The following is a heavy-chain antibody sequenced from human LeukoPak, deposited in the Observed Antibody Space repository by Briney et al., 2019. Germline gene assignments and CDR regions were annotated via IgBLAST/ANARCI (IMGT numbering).Heavy chain of an antibody. Sequence: GESLKISCKGSGYSFSTYWIGWVRQMPGKGLVWLGIIYPGDSDTTYSPSFQGQVTISADKSISTAYLQWSSLKAADTAMYYCARRDSSGWYYWGQGTLVTVSS. CDR3: ARRDSSGWYY. J-gene: IGHJ4*02. D-gene: IGHD6-19*01. CDR2: IYPGDSDT. V-gene: IGHV5-51*01. CDR1: GYSFSTYW.